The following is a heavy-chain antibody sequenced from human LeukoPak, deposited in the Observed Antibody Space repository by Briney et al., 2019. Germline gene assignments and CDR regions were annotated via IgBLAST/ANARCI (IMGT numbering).Heavy chain of an antibody. J-gene: IGHJ3*02. CDR3: AREENAFDI. CDR2: ISHDGNSK. CDR1: GFIFSNYA. Sequence: GGSLRLSCAASGFIFSNYAMHWVRQAPGKGLEWVAYISHDGNSKHYADSMKGRFTISRDDSKDTLYLQMTTLRADDTAVYFCAREENAFDIWGQGTMVTVSS. V-gene: IGHV3-30-3*01.